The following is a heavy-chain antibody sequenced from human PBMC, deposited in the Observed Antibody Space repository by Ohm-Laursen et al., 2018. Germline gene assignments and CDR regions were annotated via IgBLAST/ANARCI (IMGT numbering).Heavy chain of an antibody. D-gene: IGHD1-1*01. CDR1: TFTFSDYY. J-gene: IGHJ4*02. CDR3: AREDHWSFDN. Sequence: SLRLSCSASTFTFSDYYMSWIRQAPGKGLEWVSYISGSSSSIYYADSVKGRFTISRDNAKNSLFLQMNSLTAEDTAVYYCAREDHWSFDNWGQGTLVTVSS. V-gene: IGHV3-11*04. CDR2: ISGSSSSI.